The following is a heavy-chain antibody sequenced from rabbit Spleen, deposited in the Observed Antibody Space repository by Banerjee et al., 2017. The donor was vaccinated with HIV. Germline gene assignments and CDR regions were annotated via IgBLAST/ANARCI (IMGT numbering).Heavy chain of an antibody. CDR3: ARDAGTSFSTYGMDL. J-gene: IGHJ6*01. CDR1: GFPFRELPFNAAYA. V-gene: IGHV1S40*01. Sequence: QSLEESGGDWASLGAPLQLPSPALGFPFRELPFNAAYACAWFRRAPGKGLEWVACAYAGSSDSTYSATWAKGRFTISKTSSTTVTLQMTSLTVADTATYFCARDAGTSFSTYGMDLWGQGTLVTVS. CDR2: AYAGSSDST. D-gene: IGHD8-1*01.